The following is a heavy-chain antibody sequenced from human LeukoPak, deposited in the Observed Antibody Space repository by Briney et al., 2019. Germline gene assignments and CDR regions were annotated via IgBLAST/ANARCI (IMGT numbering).Heavy chain of an antibody. D-gene: IGHD6-19*01. V-gene: IGHV3-23*01. CDR3: AKDLPWLVRDPYNRLDP. CDR1: GFTFSSYA. Sequence: GGSLRLSCAASGFTFSSYAMSWVRQAPGKGLEWVSAISGSGGSTYYADSVKGRFTISRDNSKNTLYLQMNSLRAEDTAVYYCAKDLPWLVRDPYNRLDPWGQGTLVTVSS. J-gene: IGHJ5*02. CDR2: ISGSGGST.